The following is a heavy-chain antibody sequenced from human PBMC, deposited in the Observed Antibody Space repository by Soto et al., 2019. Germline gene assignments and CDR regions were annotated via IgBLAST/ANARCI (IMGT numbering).Heavy chain of an antibody. Sequence: GGSVKVSCKASGYTFSIYGINWLRQAPGQGLQLMVWNMHTNGNTKYAQNLQGRVTMTTDTSTSTAYMELMSLRPDDTAVYYCVRDLDGSGSYYTEYWGQGTLVTVSS. CDR1: GYTFSIYG. CDR3: VRDLDGSGSYYTEY. J-gene: IGHJ4*02. D-gene: IGHD3-10*01. CDR2: NMHTNGNT. V-gene: IGHV1-18*01.